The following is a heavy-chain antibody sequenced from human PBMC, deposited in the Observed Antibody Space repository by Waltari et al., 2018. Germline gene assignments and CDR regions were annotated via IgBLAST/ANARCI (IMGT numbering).Heavy chain of an antibody. V-gene: IGHV5-51*01. J-gene: IGHJ2*01. CDR2: VYPDDSDT. CDR3: ARHSRTATIFHWYFDV. D-gene: IGHD3-3*01. CDR1: GFKFTNYW. Sequence: AEVKKPGDSLKISCKGIGFKFTNYWIAWVRQMPGKGLEWLGVVYPDDSDTKYSPSFQGQVTFSADRSIDTAFLQLNSLQDSDSGTYYCARHSRTATIFHWYFDVWGRGTLVSVSS.